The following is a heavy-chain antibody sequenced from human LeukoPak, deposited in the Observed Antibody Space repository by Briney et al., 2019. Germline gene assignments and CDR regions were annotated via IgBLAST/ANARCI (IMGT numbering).Heavy chain of an antibody. CDR2: IIPIFGTA. CDR1: GGTFSSYA. J-gene: IGHJ6*03. CDR3: ARVLVVPAAISLDYYYYYMDV. Sequence: GTSVKVSCKASGGTFSSYAICWVRQAPGQGLEWMGGIIPIFGTANYAQKFQGRVTITADESTSTDYMELSSLRSEDTAVYYCARVLVVPAAISLDYYYYYMDVWGKGTTVTVSS. D-gene: IGHD2-2*02. V-gene: IGHV1-69*01.